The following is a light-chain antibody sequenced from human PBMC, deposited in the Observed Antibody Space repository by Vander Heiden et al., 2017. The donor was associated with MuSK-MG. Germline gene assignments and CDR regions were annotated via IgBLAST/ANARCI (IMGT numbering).Light chain of an antibody. CDR1: QGISNY. CDR2: AAS. V-gene: IGKV1-27*01. J-gene: IGKJ2*01. CDR3: QKDNIAPHT. Sequence: DIQMTQFPSSLSASVGDRVTITCRASQGISNYLAWYQQKPGKVPKLLIYAASTLQSGVPSRFRGRGSGTDFTLTISSLQPEDVATYYSQKDNIAPHTFGQGTKLEIK.